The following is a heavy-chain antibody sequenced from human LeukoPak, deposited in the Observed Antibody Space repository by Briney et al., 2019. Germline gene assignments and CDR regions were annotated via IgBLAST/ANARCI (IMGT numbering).Heavy chain of an antibody. D-gene: IGHD3-16*01. V-gene: IGHV6-1*01. CDR3: ARESGDYVKFDY. Sequence: SQTLSLTCAISGDSVSSNSAAWNWIRQSRSRGLEWLGRTYYRSRWINEYAISVQSRITISPDTSKNQFSLQLNFVTPEDTAVYYCARESGDYVKFDYWGQGTLVTVSS. CDR2: TYYRSRWIN. J-gene: IGHJ4*02. CDR1: GDSVSSNSAA.